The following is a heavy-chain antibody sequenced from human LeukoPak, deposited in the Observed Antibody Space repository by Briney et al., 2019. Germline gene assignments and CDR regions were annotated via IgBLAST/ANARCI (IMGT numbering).Heavy chain of an antibody. Sequence: SGGSLRLSCAASGFTVSSNYMSWVRQAPGKGLEWVSVIYSGGGTYYADSVKGRFTISRDNSKNTLYLQMNSLRAEDTAVYYCARDRYRSGGSCHAFDIWGQGTMVTVSS. D-gene: IGHD2-15*01. CDR3: ARDRYRSGGSCHAFDI. CDR2: IYSGGGT. CDR1: GFTVSSNY. V-gene: IGHV3-66*01. J-gene: IGHJ3*02.